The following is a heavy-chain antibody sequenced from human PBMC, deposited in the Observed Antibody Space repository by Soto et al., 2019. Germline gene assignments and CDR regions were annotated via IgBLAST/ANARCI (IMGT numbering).Heavy chain of an antibody. CDR2: IKQDGSEK. CDR3: ARARMRYYYDSSGYPDAFDI. D-gene: IGHD3-22*01. J-gene: IGHJ3*02. Sequence: GGSLRLSCAASGFTFSSYWMSWIRQAPGKGLEWVANIKQDGSEKYYADSVKGRFTISRDNSKNTLYLQMNSLRAEDTAVYYCARARMRYYYDSSGYPDAFDIRGQGTMVTVSS. CDR1: GFTFSSYW. V-gene: IGHV3-7*01.